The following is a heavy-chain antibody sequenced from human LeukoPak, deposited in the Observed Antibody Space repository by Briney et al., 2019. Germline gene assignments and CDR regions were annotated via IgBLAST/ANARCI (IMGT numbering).Heavy chain of an antibody. D-gene: IGHD5-12*01. V-gene: IGHV4-39*02. CDR2: IYYSGST. J-gene: IGHJ4*02. CDR3: VRDVPSGYDDY. Sequence: SETLSLTCTVSGGSISSSSYYWGWIRQPPGKGLEWIGSIYYSGSTYYNPSLKSRVTISVDTSKNQFSLNLNSVTAADTAVYYCVRDVPSGYDDYWGQGILVTVSS. CDR1: GGSISSSSYY.